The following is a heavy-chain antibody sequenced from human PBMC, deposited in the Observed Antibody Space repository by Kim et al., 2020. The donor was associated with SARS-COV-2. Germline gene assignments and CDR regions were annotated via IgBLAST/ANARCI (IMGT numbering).Heavy chain of an antibody. Sequence: GGSLRLSCAASGFTFSSYTMLWVRQSPGRGLEWVSSISSSSIYIYYADSVKGRFTISRDNANKSLYLQMNSLGAEDTAVYYCARATQLLSFYFDYWGQGT. CDR3: ARATQLLSFYFDY. CDR2: ISSSSIYI. CDR1: GFTFSSYT. V-gene: IGHV3-21*01. J-gene: IGHJ4*02. D-gene: IGHD2-2*01.